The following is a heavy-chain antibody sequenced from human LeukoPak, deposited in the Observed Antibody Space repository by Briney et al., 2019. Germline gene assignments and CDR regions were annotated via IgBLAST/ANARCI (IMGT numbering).Heavy chain of an antibody. V-gene: IGHV3-48*03. CDR1: EFTFSSYE. J-gene: IGHJ6*02. CDR2: ISSSGSTI. D-gene: IGHD3-3*01. CDR3: ARDSYDFFYGMDV. Sequence: PGGSLRLSCAASEFTFSSYEMNWVRQAPGKGLEWVSYISSSGSTIYYADSVKGRFTISRDNAKNSLYLQMNSLRAEDTAVYYCARDSYDFFYGMDVWGQGTTVTVSS.